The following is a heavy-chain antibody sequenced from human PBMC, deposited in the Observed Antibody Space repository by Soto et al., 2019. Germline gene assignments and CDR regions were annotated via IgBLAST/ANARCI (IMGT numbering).Heavy chain of an antibody. J-gene: IGHJ4*02. CDR3: ERDATMEIELMVYASKSTKYHFDY. V-gene: IGHV1-3*01. D-gene: IGHD2-8*01. CDR1: GYTFTSYA. Sequence: ASVKVSCKASGYTFTSYAMHWVRQSPVQRLEWMGWINAGNGNTKYSQKFQGRVTITRDTSASTAYMELSSLRSEDTAVYCCERDATMEIELMVYASKSTKYHFDYWGQGTLVTVSS. CDR2: INAGNGNT.